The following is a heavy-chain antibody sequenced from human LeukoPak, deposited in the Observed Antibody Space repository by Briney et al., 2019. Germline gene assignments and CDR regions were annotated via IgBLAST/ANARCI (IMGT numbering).Heavy chain of an antibody. J-gene: IGHJ4*02. CDR2: ITSSSSYI. D-gene: IGHD3-22*01. CDR1: GFTFSSYS. V-gene: IGHV3-21*01. CDR3: AREMSPYYYDSSGYDYEDY. Sequence: GGSLTLSCAPSGFTFSSYSMNWVRQAPGKGLEWVSSITSSSSYIYYADSVKGRFTISRDNAKNSLYLQMNSLRAEDTAVYYCAREMSPYYYDSSGYDYEDYWGQGTLVTVSS.